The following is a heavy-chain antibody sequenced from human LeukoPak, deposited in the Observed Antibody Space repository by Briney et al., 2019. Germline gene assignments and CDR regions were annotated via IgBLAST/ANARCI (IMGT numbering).Heavy chain of an antibody. CDR3: ARATISGYYYSPAFDI. CDR2: ISAYSGNT. V-gene: IGHV1-18*01. CDR1: GYTFTSYG. Sequence: GASVKVSCKASGYTFTSYGISWVRQAPGQGLEWMGWISAYSGNTNYAQKLQSRVIMTTDTSTSTAYMELRSLRSDDTAVYYCARATISGYYYSPAFDIWGQGTILTVSS. D-gene: IGHD3-22*01. J-gene: IGHJ3*02.